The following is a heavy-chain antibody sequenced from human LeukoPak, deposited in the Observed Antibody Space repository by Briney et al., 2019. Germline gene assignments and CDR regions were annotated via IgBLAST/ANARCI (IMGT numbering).Heavy chain of an antibody. CDR2: IYYSGST. D-gene: IGHD6-13*01. V-gene: IGHV4-59*12. J-gene: IGHJ4*02. CDR1: GGSLSSYY. Sequence: PSETLSLTCTVSGGSLSSYYWSWIRQPPGKGLEWIGYIYYSGSTNYNPSLKSRVTISVDTSKNQFSLKLSSVTAADTAVYYCARGGIAAAEGGYYFDYWGQGTLVTVSS. CDR3: ARGGIAAAEGGYYFDY.